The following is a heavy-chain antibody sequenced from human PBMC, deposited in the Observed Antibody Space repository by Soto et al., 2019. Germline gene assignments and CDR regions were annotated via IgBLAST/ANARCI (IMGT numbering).Heavy chain of an antibody. Sequence: SETLSLTCTVSGCSISSYYWSWIRPPPGKGLEWIGYIYYSGSTNYNPSLKSRVTISVDTSKNQFSLKLSSVTAADTAVYYCARVDYCSGGSCYPVIWGQGTMVTVSS. CDR3: ARVDYCSGGSCYPVI. D-gene: IGHD2-15*01. CDR1: GCSISSYY. CDR2: IYYSGST. J-gene: IGHJ3*02. V-gene: IGHV4-59*01.